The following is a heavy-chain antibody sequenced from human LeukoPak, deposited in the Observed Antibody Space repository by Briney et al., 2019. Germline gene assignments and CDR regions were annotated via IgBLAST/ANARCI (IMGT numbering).Heavy chain of an antibody. CDR3: ARNIVVVPTVTGAFDV. V-gene: IGHV4-38-2*01. D-gene: IGHD2-2*01. Sequence: SETLSLNCAVSGYSISSGYYWGWIRQPPGKGLEWIGSIYHSGSTYYNPSLKSRVTISVDTSKNQFSLKLSSVTAADTAMSYCARNIVVVPTVTGAFDVWGQGTMVTVSS. CDR2: IYHSGST. CDR1: GYSISSGYY. J-gene: IGHJ3*01.